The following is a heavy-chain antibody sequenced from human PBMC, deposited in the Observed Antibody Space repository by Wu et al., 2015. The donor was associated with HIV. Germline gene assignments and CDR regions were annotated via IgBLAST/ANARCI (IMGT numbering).Heavy chain of an antibody. Sequence: QVQLVQSGAEVKKPGASVKVSCKASGYPFTGHDINWVRQATGQGLEWMGWISPNSGNTGYAQKFQGRVTISRTPSTTQLHDVERPRHLTTRPLYYCARGRFVRLYGFLVXASELLTITYFYGTVWGER. CDR3: ARGRFVRLYGFLVXASELLTITYFYGTV. V-gene: IGHV1-8*03. CDR1: GYPFTGHD. J-gene: IGHJ6*03. CDR2: ISPNSGNT. D-gene: IGHD2/OR15-2a*01.